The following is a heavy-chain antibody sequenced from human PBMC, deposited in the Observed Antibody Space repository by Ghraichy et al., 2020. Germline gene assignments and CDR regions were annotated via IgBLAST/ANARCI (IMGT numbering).Heavy chain of an antibody. Sequence: GGSLRLSCAASGFIFSDNYMDWVRQAPGKGLEWVGRIRNKADSYTTEYAASVKGRFTISRDDSKNSLYLQMNSLKTEDTAVYYCTRTGYSGGGSTIDYWGQGTLGTVSS. CDR1: GFIFSDNY. J-gene: IGHJ4*02. CDR3: TRTGYSGGGSTIDY. V-gene: IGHV3-72*01. CDR2: IRNKADSYTT. D-gene: IGHD6-19*01.